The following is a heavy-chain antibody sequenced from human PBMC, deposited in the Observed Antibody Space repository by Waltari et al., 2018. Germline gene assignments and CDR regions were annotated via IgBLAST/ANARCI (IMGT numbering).Heavy chain of an antibody. Sequence: QVQLQESGPGLVKPSGTLSLTCAVSGGSISSSNWWSWVRQPPGKGLEWIGEIYHSGSTNYNPSLKSRVTISVDKSKNQFSLKLSSVTAADTAVYYCARDVSSSWGDYYYYYGMDVWGQGTTVTVSS. CDR3: ARDVSSSWGDYYYYYGMDV. CDR2: IYHSGST. CDR1: GGSISSSNW. D-gene: IGHD6-13*01. J-gene: IGHJ6*02. V-gene: IGHV4-4*02.